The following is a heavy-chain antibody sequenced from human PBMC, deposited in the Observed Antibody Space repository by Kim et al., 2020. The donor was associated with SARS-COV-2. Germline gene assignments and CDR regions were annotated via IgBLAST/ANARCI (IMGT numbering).Heavy chain of an antibody. CDR2: IWYDGSNK. V-gene: IGHV3-33*01. CDR3: ARDHHHLGAADYYYYYYGMDV. D-gene: IGHD6-13*01. Sequence: GGSLRLSCAASGFTFSSYGMHWVRQAPGKGLEWVAVIWYDGSNKYYADSVKGRFTISRDNSKNTLYLQMNSLRAEDTAVYYCARDHHHLGAADYYYYYYGMDVWGQGTTVTVSS. J-gene: IGHJ6*02. CDR1: GFTFSSYG.